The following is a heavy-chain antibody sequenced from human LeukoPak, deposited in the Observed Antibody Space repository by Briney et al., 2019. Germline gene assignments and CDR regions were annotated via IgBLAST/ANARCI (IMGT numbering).Heavy chain of an antibody. CDR2: IIPIFGTA. Sequence: SVKVSCKASGGTFSSYAISWVRQAPGQGLEWMGGIIPIFGTANYAQKFQGRVTITADESTSTAYMELRSLRSDDTAVYYCARGSTARYYYDSSGYYRGAFDYWGQGTLVTVSS. CDR3: ARGSTARYYYDSSGYYRGAFDY. CDR1: GGTFSSYA. J-gene: IGHJ4*02. V-gene: IGHV1-69*13. D-gene: IGHD3-22*01.